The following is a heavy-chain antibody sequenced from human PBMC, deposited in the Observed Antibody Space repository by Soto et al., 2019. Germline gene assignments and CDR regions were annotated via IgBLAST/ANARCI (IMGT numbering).Heavy chain of an antibody. CDR3: ARGRVQHRGGIAAAGTRWFDP. Sequence: SETLSLTCTVSGGSISSSSYYWGRNRQPPGKGLEWIGKINHSGSTNYNPSLKSRVTISVDTSKNQFSLKLSSVTAADTAVYYCARGRVQHRGGIAAAGTRWFDPWGQGTLVTVSS. CDR2: INHSGST. CDR1: GGSISSSSYY. V-gene: IGHV4-39*07. D-gene: IGHD6-13*01. J-gene: IGHJ5*02.